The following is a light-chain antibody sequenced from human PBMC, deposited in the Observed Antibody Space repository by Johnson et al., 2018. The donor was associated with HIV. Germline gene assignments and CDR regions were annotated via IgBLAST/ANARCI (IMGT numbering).Light chain of an antibody. CDR2: EDY. V-gene: IGLV1-51*02. J-gene: IGLJ1*01. Sequence: QPVLTQPPSVSAAPGQRVNISCSGHSSNIENYFVSWYQQLPGAAPRLLIYEDYKRPSGIPGRFSGSKSGTSATLDITGLQTGDEADYYCGTWDSSLRTGFFGSGTKVTVL. CDR1: SSNIENYF. CDR3: GTWDSSLRTGF.